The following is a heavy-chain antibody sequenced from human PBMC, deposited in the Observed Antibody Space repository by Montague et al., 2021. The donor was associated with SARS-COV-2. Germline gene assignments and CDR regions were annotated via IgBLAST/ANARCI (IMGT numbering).Heavy chain of an antibody. V-gene: IGHV4-61*02. D-gene: IGHD5-12*01. CDR3: ARAHSGSWAHLDN. CDR2: IYTSGTT. J-gene: IGHJ4*02. CDR1: GGSICSGSYY. Sequence: TLSLTCTVSGGSICSGSYYWSWIQQPAGKGLEWIGRIYTSGTTDYSFSLKSRVTISVDTSKNQFSLKLTSVTAADTAVYYCARAHSGSWAHLDNWGQGSLVTVSS.